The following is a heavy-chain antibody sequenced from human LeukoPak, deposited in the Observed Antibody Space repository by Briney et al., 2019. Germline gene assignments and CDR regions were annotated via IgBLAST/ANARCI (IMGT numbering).Heavy chain of an antibody. Sequence: KTSETLSLTCTVSGGSLNSYYWNWIRQPAGKGLEWIGRIYSSGSTNYNPSLKSRVSMSVDTSKNQFSLKLTSVTAADTAVYYCARGGKATVVTMWGQGILVTVSS. CDR2: IYSSGST. D-gene: IGHD4-23*01. CDR3: ARGGKATVVTM. V-gene: IGHV4-4*07. J-gene: IGHJ4*02. CDR1: GGSLNSYY.